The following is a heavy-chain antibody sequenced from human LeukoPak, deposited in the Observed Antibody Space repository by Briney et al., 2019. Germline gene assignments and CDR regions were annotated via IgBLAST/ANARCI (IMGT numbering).Heavy chain of an antibody. D-gene: IGHD2-8*01. CDR2: IFPSGGEI. CDR3: ARDLGCPNWFDP. V-gene: IGHV3-23*01. CDR1: GFTFSTFA. Sequence: GGSLRLSCEASGFTFSTFAMIWVRQPPGKGLEWVSSIFPSGGEIHYADSVRGRFTISRDNSKSTLSLQMNSLRAEDTAVYYCARDLGCPNWFDPWGQGTLVTVSS. J-gene: IGHJ5*02.